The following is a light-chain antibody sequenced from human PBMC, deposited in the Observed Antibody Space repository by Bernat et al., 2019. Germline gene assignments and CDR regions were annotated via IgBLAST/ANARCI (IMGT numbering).Light chain of an antibody. Sequence: QSALTQYPSASGSPGQSVTISCTGSSSDIGSYNYVSWYQQTPGKAPKLLIYDVSERPSGVPDRFSGAKSGNTASLTVSGLLLDDEGDYYCSSYADTHPLIFGGGTKLTVL. J-gene: IGLJ2*01. CDR1: SSDIGSYNY. V-gene: IGLV2-8*01. CDR3: SSYADTHPLI. CDR2: DVS.